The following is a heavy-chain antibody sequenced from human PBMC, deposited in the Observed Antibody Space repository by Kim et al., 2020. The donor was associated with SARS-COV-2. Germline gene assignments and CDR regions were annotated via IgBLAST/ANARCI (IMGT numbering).Heavy chain of an antibody. D-gene: IGHD3-9*01. CDR1: GDSISGYY. J-gene: IGHJ2*01. Sequence: SETLSLRCTVSGDSISGYYWSWIRQSPGKGPEWIAYIHSSGSSAYNPSLKSRVTISIDTSVSQFSLEVYSVTAADTAMYYCARLTRGRTYWYFGLWGRGTLVTVSS. CDR3: ARLTRGRTYWYFGL. CDR2: IHSSGSS. V-gene: IGHV4-59*01.